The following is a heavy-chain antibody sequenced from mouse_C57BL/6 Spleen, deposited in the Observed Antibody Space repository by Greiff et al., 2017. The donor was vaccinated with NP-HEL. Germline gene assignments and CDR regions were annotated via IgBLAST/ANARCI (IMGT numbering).Heavy chain of an antibody. J-gene: IGHJ4*01. CDR1: GYAFSSSW. V-gene: IGHV1-82*01. Sequence: VQLQQSGPELVKPGASVKISCKASGYAFSSSWMNWVKQRPGKGLEWIGRIYPGDGDTNYNGKFKGKATLTADKSSSTAYMQLSCLTSEDSAVYFCAGEGVRKYYAMDYWSQGTSVTVSS. CDR3: AGEGVRKYYAMDY. D-gene: IGHD2-14*01. CDR2: IYPGDGDT.